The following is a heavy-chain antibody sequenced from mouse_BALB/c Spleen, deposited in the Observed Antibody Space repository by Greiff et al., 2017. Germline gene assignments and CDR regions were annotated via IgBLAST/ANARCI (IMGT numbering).Heavy chain of an antibody. D-gene: IGHD2-4*01. V-gene: IGHV2-6-2*01. CDR3: ARWDYDYGGFAY. CDR1: GFSLTSYG. CDR2: IWSDGST. J-gene: IGHJ3*01. Sequence: LVAPSQSLSITCTVSGFSLTSYGVHWVRQPPGKGLEWLVVIWSDGSTTYNSALKSRLSISKDNSKSQVFLKMNSLQTDDTAMYYCARWDYDYGGFAYWGQGTLVTVSA.